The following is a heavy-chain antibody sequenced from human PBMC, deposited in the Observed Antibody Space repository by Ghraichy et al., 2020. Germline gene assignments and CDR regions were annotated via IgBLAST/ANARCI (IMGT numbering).Heavy chain of an antibody. J-gene: IGHJ3*02. V-gene: IGHV4-34*01. Sequence: SETLSLTCAVYGGSFSGYYWSWIRQPPGKGLEWIGEINHSGSTNYNPSLKSRVTISVDTSKNQFSLKLSSVTAADTAVYYCARVPSDYGDYEMGGHDAFDIWGQGTMVTVSS. CDR2: INHSGST. CDR3: ARVPSDYGDYEMGGHDAFDI. CDR1: GGSFSGYY. D-gene: IGHD4-17*01.